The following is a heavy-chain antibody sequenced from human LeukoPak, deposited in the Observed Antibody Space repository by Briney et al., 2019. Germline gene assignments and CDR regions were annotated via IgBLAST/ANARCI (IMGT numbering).Heavy chain of an antibody. V-gene: IGHV4-59*01. Sequence: PSETLSLTCIVSGGSISSYYWSWLRQPPGKGLEWIGNIYYRGSTNYNPSLNSRVIMSVDTTNNQFSLRLRSVTAADTAIYYCARVGDGYNYFPYYYMDFWGKGTTVIVSS. J-gene: IGHJ6*03. D-gene: IGHD5-24*01. CDR1: GGSISSYY. CDR2: IYYRGST. CDR3: ARVGDGYNYFPYYYMDF.